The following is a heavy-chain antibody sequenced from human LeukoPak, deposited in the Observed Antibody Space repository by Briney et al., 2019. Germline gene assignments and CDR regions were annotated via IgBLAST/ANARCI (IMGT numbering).Heavy chain of an antibody. J-gene: IGHJ2*01. Sequence: SQTLSLTCAIFGDSVSSKSAAWNWIRQSPSRGLEWLGRTYYRSKWSSGYAESVKSRITINPDTSKNQFSLQLKSVTPEDTAVYYCARVFGDHFWYFDLWGRGTLVTVSS. CDR1: GDSVSSKSAA. CDR3: ARVFGDHFWYFDL. D-gene: IGHD3-16*01. CDR2: TYYRSKWSS. V-gene: IGHV6-1*01.